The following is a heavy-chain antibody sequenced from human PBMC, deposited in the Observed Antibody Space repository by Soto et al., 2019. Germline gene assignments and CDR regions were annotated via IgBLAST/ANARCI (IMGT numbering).Heavy chain of an antibody. D-gene: IGHD3-10*01. CDR2: INHSGST. Sequence: QSLTCAVYGGSFSGYYWSWIRQPPGKGLEWIGEINHSGSTNYNPSLKSRVTISVDTSKNQFSLKLSSVTAADTAVYYCARARGYYYYYGMDVWGQGTTVTVSS. CDR1: GGSFSGYY. CDR3: ARARGYYYYYGMDV. J-gene: IGHJ6*02. V-gene: IGHV4-34*01.